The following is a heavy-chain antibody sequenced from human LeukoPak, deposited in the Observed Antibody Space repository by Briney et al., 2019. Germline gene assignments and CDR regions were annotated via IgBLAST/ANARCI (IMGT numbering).Heavy chain of an antibody. J-gene: IGHJ5*02. CDR2: IDPSDSYT. CDR1: GYSFTSYW. V-gene: IGHV5-10-1*01. CDR3: ARWAAPDILTGYYKDQSYNWFDP. Sequence: GESLRISCKGSGYSFTSYWISWVRQMPGKGLEWMGRIDPSDSYTNYSPSFQGHVTISADKSISTAYLQWSSLKASDTAMYYCARWAAPDILTGYYKDQSYNWFDPWGQGTLVTVSS. D-gene: IGHD3-9*01.